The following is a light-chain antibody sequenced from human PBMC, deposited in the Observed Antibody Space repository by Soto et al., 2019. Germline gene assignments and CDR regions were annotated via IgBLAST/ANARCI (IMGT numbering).Light chain of an antibody. V-gene: IGLV1-47*01. CDR3: AVWDQSLTGWV. CDR2: RDG. J-gene: IGLJ3*02. CDR1: SSNIGSHF. Sequence: QSVLTQPPSASGTPGQSLTISCSGSSSNIGSHFVYWYQHLPGTAPKLLIFRDGQRPSGVPARFFGSKSGTSASLAITGLRSEDEADYYCAVWDQSLTGWVLGGGTQLTVL.